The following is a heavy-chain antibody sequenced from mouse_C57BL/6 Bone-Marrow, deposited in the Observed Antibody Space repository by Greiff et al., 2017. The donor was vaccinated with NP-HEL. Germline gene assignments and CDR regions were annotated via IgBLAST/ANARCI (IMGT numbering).Heavy chain of an antibody. V-gene: IGHV1-55*01. J-gene: IGHJ3*01. CDR2: IYPGSGST. Sequence: VQLQQPGAELVMPGASVKLSCKASGYTFTSYWMHWVKQRPGQGLEWIGDIYPGSGSTNYNEKFKSKATLTVDTSSSTAYMQLSSLTSEDSAVYYCARRTTGAYWGQGTLVTVSA. CDR1: GYTFTSYW. D-gene: IGHD1-1*01. CDR3: ARRTTGAY.